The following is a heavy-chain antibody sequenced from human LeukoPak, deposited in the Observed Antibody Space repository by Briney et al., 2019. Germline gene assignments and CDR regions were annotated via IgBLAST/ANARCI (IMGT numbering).Heavy chain of an antibody. CDR2: INPNSGGT. J-gene: IGHJ4*02. CDR3: ARADVDTAMVPLD. Sequence: ASVKVSCKASGYTFTGYYMHWVRQAPGQGLEWMGWINPNSGGTNYAQKFQGRVTMTRDTSISTAYMELSRLRSDDTAVYYCARADVDTAMVPLDWGQGTLVTVSS. V-gene: IGHV1-2*02. D-gene: IGHD5-18*01. CDR1: GYTFTGYY.